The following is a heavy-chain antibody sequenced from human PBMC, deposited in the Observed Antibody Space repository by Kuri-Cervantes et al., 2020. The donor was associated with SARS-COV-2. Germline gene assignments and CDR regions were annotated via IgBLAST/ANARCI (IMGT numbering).Heavy chain of an antibody. Sequence: LSLTCAASGFTFRNYAMHWVRQAPGKGLEWVAVLSHDGSNKYYADSVKGRFTISRDNSKNILYLQMNSLRVEDTAVYYCARDAEIYCSSISCYYGMDVWGQGTTVTSP. CDR3: ARDAEIYCSSISCYYGMDV. CDR2: LSHDGSNK. V-gene: IGHV3-30-3*01. CDR1: GFTFRNYA. D-gene: IGHD2-2*01. J-gene: IGHJ6*02.